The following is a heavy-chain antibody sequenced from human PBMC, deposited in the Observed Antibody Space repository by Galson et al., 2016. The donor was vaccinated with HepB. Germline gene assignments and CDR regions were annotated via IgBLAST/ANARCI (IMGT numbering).Heavy chain of an antibody. J-gene: IGHJ4*02. D-gene: IGHD2-2*01. CDR2: IIPFLGIA. Sequence: SVKVSCKASGDTFSNYAITWVRQAPGQGLEWMGRIIPFLGIAKYAQRFQDRVTITADKSTSTVFMEVNSLRSEDTAVYYCARVDCSGNACYLNYWGQATLGIVSS. CDR3: ARVDCSGNACYLNY. V-gene: IGHV1-69*04. CDR1: GDTFSNYA.